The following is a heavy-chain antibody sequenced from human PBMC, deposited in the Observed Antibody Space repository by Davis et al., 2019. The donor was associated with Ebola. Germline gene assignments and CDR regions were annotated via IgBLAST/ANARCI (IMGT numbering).Heavy chain of an antibody. CDR2: VHHTGST. J-gene: IGHJ3*02. Sequence: GSLRLSCAASGFTFSSYAMSWIRQPPGKGLEWIGEVHHTGSTNYNLSLESRATISADTSKNQFSLKLAAVTAADTAVYFCARGRPRVWLGGAFDIWGQGTMVTVSS. CDR1: GFTFSSYA. D-gene: IGHD3-10*01. V-gene: IGHV4-34*01. CDR3: ARGRPRVWLGGAFDI.